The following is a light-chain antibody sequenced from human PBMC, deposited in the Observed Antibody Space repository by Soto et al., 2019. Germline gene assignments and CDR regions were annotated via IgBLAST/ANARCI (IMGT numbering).Light chain of an antibody. CDR1: STDVGGYDY. V-gene: IGLV2-14*01. CDR3: SSYLGSSTLSGV. CDR2: DVS. Sequence: QSVLTQPRSVSGSPGQSVTISCTGTSTDVGGYDYVAWYQQHPGKAPKLMIYDVSSRPSGVSNRFSGSKSGNTASLTISGLQAEDEADYYCSSYLGSSTLSGVFGTGTKVTVL. J-gene: IGLJ1*01.